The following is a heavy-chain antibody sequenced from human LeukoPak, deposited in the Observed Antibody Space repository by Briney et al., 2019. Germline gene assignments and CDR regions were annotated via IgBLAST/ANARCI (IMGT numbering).Heavy chain of an antibody. CDR3: ARAPGLYYYGSGEVY. CDR2: IYYSGST. CDR1: GGSISSGGYY. D-gene: IGHD3-10*01. Sequence: SQTMSLACTVSGGSISSGGYYWSWIRQHPGKGLEWIGYIYYSGSTYYNPSLKSRVTISVDTSKNQFSLKLSSVTAADTAVYYCARAPGLYYYGSGEVYWGQGTLATVSS. J-gene: IGHJ4*02. V-gene: IGHV4-31*03.